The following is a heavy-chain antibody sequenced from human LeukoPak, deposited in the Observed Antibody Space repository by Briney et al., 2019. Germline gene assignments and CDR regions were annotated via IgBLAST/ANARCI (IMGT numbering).Heavy chain of an antibody. Sequence: GGSLRLSCATSGFIFSSYAMSWVRQAPGRGLEWVSSISGSGGSTYYADSVTGRFSISRDNSKNTVYLQMNSLRVEDTAVYYCAKGARSTVASAGDYWGQGTLVSDST. CDR2: ISGSGGST. CDR3: AKGARSTVASAGDY. CDR1: GFIFSSYA. V-gene: IGHV3-23*01. J-gene: IGHJ4*02. D-gene: IGHD1-1*01.